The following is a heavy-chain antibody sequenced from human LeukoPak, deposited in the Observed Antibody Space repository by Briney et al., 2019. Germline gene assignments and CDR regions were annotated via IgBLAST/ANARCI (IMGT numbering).Heavy chain of an antibody. V-gene: IGHV3-48*03. CDR1: GFAFISYD. J-gene: IGHJ6*02. Sequence: GRSLRLSCVASGFAFISYDMNWVRQARGRGLAWISFISSSGGAMYYADAVRGRFTISRDNADNSLFLQMNSLRAEDTAVYYCARALWDQPDDYYDMDVWGQGTTVTVSS. CDR3: ARALWDQPDDYYDMDV. D-gene: IGHD2-2*01. CDR2: ISSSGGAM.